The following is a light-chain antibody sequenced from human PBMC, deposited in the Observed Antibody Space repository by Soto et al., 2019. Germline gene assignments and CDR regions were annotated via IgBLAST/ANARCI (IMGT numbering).Light chain of an antibody. Sequence: QSVLTQPPSASGTPGQRVTISCSGSSSNIGSNYVYWYQQLPGTAPKLLIYSNNQRPSGVPDRFSGSKSGTSASLAISGLXSXXXXXYYCAAWDDSLSVVFGGGTQLTVL. CDR1: SSNIGSNY. CDR3: AAWDDSLSVV. J-gene: IGLJ2*01. V-gene: IGLV1-47*02. CDR2: SNN.